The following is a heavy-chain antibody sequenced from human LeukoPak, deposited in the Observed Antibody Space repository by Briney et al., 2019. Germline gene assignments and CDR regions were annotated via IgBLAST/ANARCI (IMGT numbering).Heavy chain of an antibody. CDR3: ARGRNYVSDYYFDV. V-gene: IGHV4-34*01. J-gene: IGHJ6*03. D-gene: IGHD1-7*01. Sequence: PSETLSLTCAVYGVSLRGYYWSWIRQSPEKGLEWIGEISHEGDSIYNPSLKSRLTLSVDMSKNQFSLKLRSVTAAHTAVYYCARGRNYVSDYYFDVWGKGTTVIVSS. CDR1: GVSLRGYY. CDR2: ISHEGDS.